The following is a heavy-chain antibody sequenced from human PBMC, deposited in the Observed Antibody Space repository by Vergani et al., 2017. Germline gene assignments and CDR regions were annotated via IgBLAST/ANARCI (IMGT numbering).Heavy chain of an antibody. V-gene: IGHV3-7*01. CDR3: ARDGIVVVPAAIYYYYGMDV. Sequence: EVQLLESGGGLVQPGGSLRLSCAASGFTFSSYWMSWVRQAPGKGLEWVANIKQDGSEKYYVDSVKGRFTISRDNAKNSLYLQMNSLRAEDTAVYYCARDGIVVVPAAIYYYYGMDVWGQGTTVTVSS. CDR2: IKQDGSEK. J-gene: IGHJ6*02. D-gene: IGHD2-2*01. CDR1: GFTFSSYW.